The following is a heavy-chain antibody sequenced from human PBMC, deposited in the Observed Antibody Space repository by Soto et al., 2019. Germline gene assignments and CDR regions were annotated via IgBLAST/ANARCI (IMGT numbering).Heavy chain of an antibody. D-gene: IGHD6-13*01. CDR3: ARQAATLSMDV. CDR1: GGSISSSSYY. J-gene: IGHJ6*02. Sequence: SETLSLTCTVSGGSISSSSYYWGWIRQPPGKGLEWIGSIYYSGSTYYNPSLKSRVTISVDTSKNQFSLKLSSVTAADTAVYYCARQAATLSMDVWGQGTTVTVSS. V-gene: IGHV4-39*01. CDR2: IYYSGST.